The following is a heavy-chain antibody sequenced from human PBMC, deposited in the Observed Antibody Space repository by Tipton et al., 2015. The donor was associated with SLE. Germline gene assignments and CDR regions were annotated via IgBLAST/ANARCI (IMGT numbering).Heavy chain of an antibody. CDR3: AREEIAAPTIDY. V-gene: IGHV3-48*03. Sequence: TLSLTCAASGFTFSSYEMNWVRQAPGKGLEWVSYISSSCSTIYYADSVKGRFTISRDNAKNSLYLQMNSLRAEDTAVYYCAREEIAAPTIDYWGQGTLVTVSS. CDR1: GFTFSSYE. J-gene: IGHJ4*02. D-gene: IGHD6-13*01. CDR2: ISSSCSTI.